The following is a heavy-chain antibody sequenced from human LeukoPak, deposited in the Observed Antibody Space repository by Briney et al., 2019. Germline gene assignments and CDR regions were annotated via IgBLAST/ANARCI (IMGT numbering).Heavy chain of an antibody. J-gene: IGHJ4*02. CDR3: ASARYCSGGSCYSRFNY. Sequence: PSETLSLTCSVSAGSDFNYYWTWLRQPAGKGLEWIGRIYTDRSTDYNPSLKSRVSMSVDTSKTQFSLKLSSLTAADTALYYCASARYCSGGSCYSRFNYWGQGTLVTVSS. CDR2: IYTDRST. D-gene: IGHD2-15*01. V-gene: IGHV4-4*07. CDR1: AGSDFNYY.